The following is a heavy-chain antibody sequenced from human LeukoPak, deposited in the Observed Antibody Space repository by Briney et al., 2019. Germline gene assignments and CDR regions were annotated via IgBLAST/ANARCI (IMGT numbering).Heavy chain of an antibody. D-gene: IGHD3-9*01. Sequence: GGSLRLSCAASGFTFSSYAMNWVRQAPGKGLEWVSAISGGGLSTYYADSVKGWFTISRDNSKNTLYLQMNSLRAEDTAVYYCAKAATYYDISTDLYYYYGMDVWGQGTTVTVSS. J-gene: IGHJ6*02. CDR3: AKAATYYDISTDLYYYYGMDV. CDR2: ISGGGLST. V-gene: IGHV3-23*01. CDR1: GFTFSSYA.